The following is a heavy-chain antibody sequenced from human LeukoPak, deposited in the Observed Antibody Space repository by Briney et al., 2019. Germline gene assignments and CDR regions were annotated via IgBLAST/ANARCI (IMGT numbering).Heavy chain of an antibody. CDR1: GYTFTSYD. V-gene: IGHV1-8*01. J-gene: IGHJ4*02. CDR2: MNPNSGNT. CDR3: ARDPGDSYGYDY. D-gene: IGHD5-18*01. Sequence: ASVKVSCKASGYTFTSYDINWVRQATGQGLEWMGWMNPNSGNTGYAQKFQGRVTMTRNTSISTAYMELSSLRSEDTAVYYCARDPGDSYGYDYWGQGTLVTVSS.